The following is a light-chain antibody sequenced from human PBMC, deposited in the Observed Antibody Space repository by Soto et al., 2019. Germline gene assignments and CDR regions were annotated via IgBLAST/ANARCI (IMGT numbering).Light chain of an antibody. CDR3: QQYNQWPWT. CDR1: QSVSSN. J-gene: IGKJ1*01. V-gene: IGKV3-15*01. CDR2: GAS. Sequence: EIVVTQSPATLSVSPGERATLSCRASQSVSSNLAWYQQKPGQAPRLLIYGASTRATGIPARFSGSGSGTEFTLTISSLQSEDFAVYYCQQYNQWPWTFGQGTKVDSK.